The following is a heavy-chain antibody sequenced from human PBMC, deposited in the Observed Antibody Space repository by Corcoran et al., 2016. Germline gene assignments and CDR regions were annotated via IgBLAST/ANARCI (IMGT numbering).Heavy chain of an antibody. CDR2: INHSGST. J-gene: IGHJ4*02. CDR1: GGSFSGYY. Sequence: QVQLQQGGAGLLKPSETLSLTCAVYGGSFSGYYWSWIRQPPGKGLEWIGEINHSGSTNYNPSLKSRVTISVDTSKNQFSLKLSSVTAADTAVYYCELTTGDYAYFDYWGQGTLVTFSS. V-gene: IGHV4-34*01. CDR3: ELTTGDYAYFDY. D-gene: IGHD4-17*01.